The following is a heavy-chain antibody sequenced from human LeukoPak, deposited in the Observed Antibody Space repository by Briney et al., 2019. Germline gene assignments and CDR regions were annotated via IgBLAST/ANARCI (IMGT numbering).Heavy chain of an antibody. D-gene: IGHD6-19*01. V-gene: IGHV3-30*18. CDR1: GFTVSSNY. CDR2: MSYDGNNK. Sequence: PGGSLRLSCAASGFTVSSNYMSWVRRPPGKGLEWVAVMSYDGNNKYYADSVKGRFTISRDNSKNTLHLQMNSLRAEDTAVYYCAKVGSSGWYGDYWGQGTLVTVSS. J-gene: IGHJ4*02. CDR3: AKVGSSGWYGDY.